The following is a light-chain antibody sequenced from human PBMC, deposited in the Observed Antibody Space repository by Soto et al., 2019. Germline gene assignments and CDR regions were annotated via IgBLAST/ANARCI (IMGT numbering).Light chain of an antibody. J-gene: IGKJ2*01. V-gene: IGKV3-20*01. CDR1: QSVTSNS. Sequence: IVLTQSPGTLSLSPGERASLSCRASQSVTSNSLAWYQQKPGQPPRLLISGAFNRATGIPDRFSGSASETDFTLTINRLEPEDFAVYYCHQYATPSYTFGQGTKLEI. CDR2: GAF. CDR3: HQYATPSYT.